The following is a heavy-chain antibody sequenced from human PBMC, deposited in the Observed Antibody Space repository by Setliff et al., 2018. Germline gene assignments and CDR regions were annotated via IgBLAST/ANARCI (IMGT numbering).Heavy chain of an antibody. V-gene: IGHV1-69*13. J-gene: IGHJ6*04. CDR3: ARVQWEIAVKFHYNRMDV. D-gene: IGHD1-26*01. CDR1: GDSFRRHA. CDR2: IIPIFPSP. Sequence: ASVKVSCKTSGDSFRRHAISWVRQAPGQGLEWMGGIIPIFPSPKYAQKFQGRVTITADESTSTAYMELSSLRFEDTAVYYCARVQWEIAVKFHYNRMDVWGEGTQVTVSS.